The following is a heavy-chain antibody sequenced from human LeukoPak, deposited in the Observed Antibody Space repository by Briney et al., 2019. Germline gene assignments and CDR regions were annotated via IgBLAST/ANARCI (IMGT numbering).Heavy chain of an antibody. J-gene: IGHJ3*01. Sequence: GGSLRLSCVASGFTFGEYWMSWVRQAPGKGLEWVASINSDGSEGYYADVVKGRFTISRDNAKNSLYLQINSLRAEDTAVYYCARSSYSSSSSVWGQGTMVTVSS. CDR2: INSDGSEG. CDR3: ARSSYSSSSSV. V-gene: IGHV3-7*03. CDR1: GFTFGEYW. D-gene: IGHD6-6*01.